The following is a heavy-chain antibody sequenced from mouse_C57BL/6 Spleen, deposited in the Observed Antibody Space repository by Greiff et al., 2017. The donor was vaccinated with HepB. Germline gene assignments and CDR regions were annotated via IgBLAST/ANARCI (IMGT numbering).Heavy chain of an antibody. D-gene: IGHD3-3*01. J-gene: IGHJ3*01. V-gene: IGHV1-82*01. CDR2: IYPGDGDT. CDR3: ARDPLGQTWFAY. Sequence: QVQLKQSGPELVKPGASVKISCKASGYAFSSSWMNWVKQRPGKGLEWIGRIYPGDGDTNYNGKFKGKATLTADKSSSTAYMQLSSLTSEDSAVYFCARDPLGQTWFAYWGQGTLVTVSA. CDR1: GYAFSSSW.